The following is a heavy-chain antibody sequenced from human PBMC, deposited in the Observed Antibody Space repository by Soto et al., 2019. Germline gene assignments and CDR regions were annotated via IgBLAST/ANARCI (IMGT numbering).Heavy chain of an antibody. J-gene: IGHJ6*02. V-gene: IGHV1-18*01. D-gene: IGHD1-1*01. CDR1: GYTFYSHS. Sequence: ASVKVSCKASGYTFYSHSISWVRQAPGQGLEWMGRISADNGNTKYAQKFRGRVTMTTDTSTSTVYMELRNLRSDDTAVYYCARCIQQDHYYGMDVWGQGTTVTVSS. CDR2: ISADNGNT. CDR3: ARCIQQDHYYGMDV.